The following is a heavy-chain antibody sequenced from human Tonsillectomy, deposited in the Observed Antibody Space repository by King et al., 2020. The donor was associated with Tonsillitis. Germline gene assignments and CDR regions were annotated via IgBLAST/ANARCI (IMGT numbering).Heavy chain of an antibody. Sequence: VQLVESGSELKKPGASVKVSCTASGYTFTNYAMNWVRQAPGQGLEWMGWINPNTGNPTYAQGFTGRFVFSSDTSVSTAYLQISSLKAEDTAVYYCARDYYYVSGSYERYGMDVWGQGTTVTVSS. V-gene: IGHV7-4-1*02. D-gene: IGHD3-10*01. J-gene: IGHJ6*02. CDR3: ARDYYYVSGSYERYGMDV. CDR1: GYTFTNYA. CDR2: INPNTGNP.